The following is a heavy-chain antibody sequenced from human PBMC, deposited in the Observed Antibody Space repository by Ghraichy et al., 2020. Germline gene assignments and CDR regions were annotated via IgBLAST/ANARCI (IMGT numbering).Heavy chain of an antibody. Sequence: SETLSLTCSVSGGSIRLNYWSWIRQPPGKGLEWIRYIFYSGTTNYNPVLKSRVTLSVDTSKNQFSLTVWSVNAADTAVYYCARNRGSSSYDYYGMDVWGQGTTVTVSS. V-gene: IGHV4-59*01. CDR2: IFYSGTT. D-gene: IGHD1-14*01. CDR3: ARNRGSSSYDYYGMDV. CDR1: GGSIRLNY. J-gene: IGHJ6*02.